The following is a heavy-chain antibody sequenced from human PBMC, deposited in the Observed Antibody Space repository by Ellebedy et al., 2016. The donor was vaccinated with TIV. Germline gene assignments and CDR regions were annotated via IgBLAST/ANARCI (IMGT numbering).Heavy chain of an antibody. CDR3: AISSLSMMTFGGVIVPPNYFDS. CDR2: LSDSGGST. D-gene: IGHD3-16*02. CDR1: GFTFSNYA. V-gene: IGHV3-23*01. Sequence: GESLKISCEASGFTFSNYAMNWVRQAPGKGLEWVSGLSDSGGSTHYADSVKGRFTISRDNAKNTLYLQMNSLRAEDTAMYYCAISSLSMMTFGGVIVPPNYFDSWGQGTLVTVSS. J-gene: IGHJ4*02.